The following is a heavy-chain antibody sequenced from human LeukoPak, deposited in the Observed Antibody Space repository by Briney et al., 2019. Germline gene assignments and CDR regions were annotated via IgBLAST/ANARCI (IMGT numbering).Heavy chain of an antibody. CDR2: ISDRDHNT. CDR3: AKGGLSRAGLDF. Sequence: GGSLRLSCAASGFTFSSYAMTWVRQAPGKGLEWGSSISDRDHNTYYADSVKGRFTISRDNSKNTLYLQMNSLRAEDTAVYYCAKGGLSRAGLDFWGQGTLVTVSS. J-gene: IGHJ4*02. CDR1: GFTFSSYA. V-gene: IGHV3-23*01. D-gene: IGHD5/OR15-5a*01.